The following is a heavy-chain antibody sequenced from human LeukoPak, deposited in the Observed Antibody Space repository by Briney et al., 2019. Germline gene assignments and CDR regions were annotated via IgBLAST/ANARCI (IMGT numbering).Heavy chain of an antibody. V-gene: IGHV1-69*01. CDR2: IIPIFGTA. J-gene: IGHJ4*02. Sequence: SSVKVSCKASGGTFSSYAISWVRQAPGQGLEWMGGIIPIFGTANHAQKFQGRVTITADESTSTAYMELSRLRSEDTAVYYCALGGIAAAGSLSVWGQGTLVTV. D-gene: IGHD6-13*01. CDR1: GGTFSSYA. CDR3: ALGGIAAAGSLSV.